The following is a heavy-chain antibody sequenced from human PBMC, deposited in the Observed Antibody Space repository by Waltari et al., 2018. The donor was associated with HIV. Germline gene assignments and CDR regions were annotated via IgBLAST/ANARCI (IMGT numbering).Heavy chain of an antibody. CDR2: VHETEAT. J-gene: IGHJ4*02. CDR3: ARGDDGDNGGYFDY. V-gene: IGHV4-38-2*02. D-gene: IGHD4-17*01. CDR1: GHSINPGYY. Sequence: QVQLQESAPGLVKPSETLSLTCSVSGHSINPGYYCVWFRQPPGKGLEWIGRVHETEATSNTPSRKSRVAVSVNSAKSQVSLNFNSVTAADSVIYYCARGDDGDNGGYFDYWGQGTLVTVAS.